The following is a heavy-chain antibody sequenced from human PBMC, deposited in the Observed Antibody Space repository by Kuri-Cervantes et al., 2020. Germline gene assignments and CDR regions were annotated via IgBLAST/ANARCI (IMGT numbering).Heavy chain of an antibody. J-gene: IGHJ6*02. CDR1: GFTVSSNY. CDR2: IYSGGST. V-gene: IGHV3-53*01. CDR3: ARDRTVGWFGELLSYYYYGIDV. Sequence: LSLTCAASGFTVSSNYMSWVRQAPGTGLEWVSVIYSGGSTYYADSVKGRFTISRDNSKNTLYLQMNSLRAEDTAVYYCARDRTVGWFGELLSYYYYGIDVWGQGTTVTVSS. D-gene: IGHD3-10*01.